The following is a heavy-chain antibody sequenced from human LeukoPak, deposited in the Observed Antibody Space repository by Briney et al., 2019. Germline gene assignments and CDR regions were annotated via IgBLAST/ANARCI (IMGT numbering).Heavy chain of an antibody. CDR2: IRWDGGAT. J-gene: IGHJ5*02. CDR3: ARGGSTSRNNWFDP. V-gene: IGHV3-43D*04. CDR1: GFTFDDYA. Sequence: GGSLRLSCAASGFTFDDYAMYWVRQTPGKGLEWVSLIRWDGGATYYADSVRGRFTISRDNNKNSLYLQMNSLRAEDTAVYYCARGGSTSRNNWFDPWGQGTLVTVSS. D-gene: IGHD2-2*01.